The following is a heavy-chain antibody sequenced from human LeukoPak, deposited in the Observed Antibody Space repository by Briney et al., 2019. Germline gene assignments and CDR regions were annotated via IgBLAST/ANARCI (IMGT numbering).Heavy chain of an antibody. V-gene: IGHV4-59*01. CDR1: GGSISSYY. CDR3: ERDSAAGSYYYYTDV. J-gene: IGHJ6*03. CDR2: ISHSGSS. Sequence: PSETLSLTCTVSGGSISSYYWSWIRQSPEKGLEWIGYISHSGSSHYNPSLKSRITISVDTSKIHFSLNLTSVTAADTAVYYCERDSAAGSYYYYTDVWGKGTTVTISS. D-gene: IGHD1-1*01.